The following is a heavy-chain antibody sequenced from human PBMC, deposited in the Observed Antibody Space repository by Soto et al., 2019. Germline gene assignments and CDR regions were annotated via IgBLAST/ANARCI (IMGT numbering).Heavy chain of an antibody. CDR1: GFPFSSYV. D-gene: IGHD4-4*01. V-gene: IGHV3-23*01. CDR3: AKDSNKYSSSLRGRYFDY. J-gene: IGHJ4*02. Sequence: EVQLLESGGGLVQRGGSLRLSCAASGFPFSSYVMSWVRQAQGKGLAWVSGISGGGSNTFYADSVKGRFTISRDNSKNTLLLQMNSLGAEDTAVYYCAKDSNKYSSSLRGRYFDYWGQGIGVTVSS. CDR2: ISGGGSNT.